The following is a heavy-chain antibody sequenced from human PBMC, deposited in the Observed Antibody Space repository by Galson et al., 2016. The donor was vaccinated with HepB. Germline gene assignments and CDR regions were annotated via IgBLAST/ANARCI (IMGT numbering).Heavy chain of an antibody. CDR3: ARGKSLLTMPWNYGLDV. D-gene: IGHD4/OR15-4a*01. V-gene: IGHV3-13*01. CDR1: GFTFSIHD. Sequence: SLRLSCAASGFTFSIHDMHWVRQAPGKGLEWVSAIETAGDTYYPDSVKGRFTISWENAKNSLYLQMNSLRAGDTAVYYCARGKSLLTMPWNYGLDVWGKGTTVSVSS. J-gene: IGHJ6*04. CDR2: IETAGDT.